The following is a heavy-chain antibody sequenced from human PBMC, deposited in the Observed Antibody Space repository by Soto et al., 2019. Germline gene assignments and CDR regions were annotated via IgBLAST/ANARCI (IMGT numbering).Heavy chain of an antibody. Sequence: QVQLQESGPGLVKPSQTLSLTCTVSGGSISSGGYYWSWIRQHPGKGLEWIGYIYYSGSTYYNPSLMSRVTISVDTSKNQFSLKLSSVTAADTAVYYCARDVGYDYVWGSYRYDAFDIWGQGTMVTVSS. V-gene: IGHV4-31*03. J-gene: IGHJ3*02. CDR2: IYYSGST. CDR3: ARDVGYDYVWGSYRYDAFDI. CDR1: GGSISSGGYY. D-gene: IGHD3-16*02.